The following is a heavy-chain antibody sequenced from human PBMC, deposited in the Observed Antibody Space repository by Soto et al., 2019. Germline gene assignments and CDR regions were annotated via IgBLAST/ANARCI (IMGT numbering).Heavy chain of an antibody. J-gene: IGHJ6*02. V-gene: IGHV3-30-3*01. CDR1: GFPFSSYA. CDR2: ISYDGSNK. D-gene: IGHD2-15*01. Sequence: GGSLRLSFAASGFPFSSYAMHWVRQAPGKGLEWVAFISYDGSNKYYADSVKGRFTISRDNSKNTLYLQMNSLRAEDTAVYYCARDHHCSGGSCYSVDYYYGMDVWGQGTTVTVSS. CDR3: ARDHHCSGGSCYSVDYYYGMDV.